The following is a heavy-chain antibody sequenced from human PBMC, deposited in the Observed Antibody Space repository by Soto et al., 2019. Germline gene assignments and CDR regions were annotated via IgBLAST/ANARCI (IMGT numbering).Heavy chain of an antibody. CDR2: LYDVDGT. CDR3: ASWHEREHAYDV. J-gene: IGHJ3*01. D-gene: IGHD1-1*01. CDR1: GFTVSCKRY. V-gene: IGHV3-53*01. Sequence: GGSLRLSCAAFGFTVSCKRYVAWVRQAPGKGLEWISALYDVDGTFYADSVKGRFTTSSDSSKTTVYLQMNGLRPDDTAVYYCASWHEREHAYDVWGRGTTVTVSS.